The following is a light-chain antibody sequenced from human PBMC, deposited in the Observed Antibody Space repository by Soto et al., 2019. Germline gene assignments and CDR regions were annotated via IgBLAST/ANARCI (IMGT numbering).Light chain of an antibody. Sequence: DIQMTQSPSSLSASVGDRVTITCQASQDISNYLNWYQQKPGKAPKLLIYDASNWETGVPSRFSGSGSGTDFTLTISSLQPEDIATYYCQQYDNLLGTFGQGTKLEIK. J-gene: IGKJ2*01. V-gene: IGKV1-33*01. CDR2: DAS. CDR1: QDISNY. CDR3: QQYDNLLGT.